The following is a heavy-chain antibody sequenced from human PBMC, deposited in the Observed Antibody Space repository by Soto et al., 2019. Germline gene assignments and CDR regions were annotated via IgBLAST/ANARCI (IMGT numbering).Heavy chain of an antibody. D-gene: IGHD1-26*01. CDR2: ISGSGDST. J-gene: IGHJ4*02. CDR1: GFTFSSYA. Sequence: EVQLLESGGGLVQPGGSLRLSCAASGFTFSSYAMRWVRQAPVQGLVWVSAISGSGDSTYYADSVKGRFTISRDNSKNSLYLQMNSLRAEDTAVYYCARRGSGSYYDYWGQGTLVTVSS. CDR3: ARRGSGSYYDY. V-gene: IGHV3-23*01.